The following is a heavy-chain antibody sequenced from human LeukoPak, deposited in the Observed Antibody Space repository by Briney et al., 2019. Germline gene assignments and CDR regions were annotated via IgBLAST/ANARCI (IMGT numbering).Heavy chain of an antibody. D-gene: IGHD1/OR15-1a*01. CDR3: VRQGTPHGNFDY. V-gene: IGHV3-13*01. CDR2: IGTGGDT. CDR1: GFTFSRYD. Sequence: GGSLRLSCAASGFTFSRYDMHWVRQATGKGLEWVSAIGTGGDTYYPASVKGRFTISRVNAKISLYLQMNSLRVEDTAVYYCVRQGTPHGNFDYWGQGTLVTVSS. J-gene: IGHJ4*02.